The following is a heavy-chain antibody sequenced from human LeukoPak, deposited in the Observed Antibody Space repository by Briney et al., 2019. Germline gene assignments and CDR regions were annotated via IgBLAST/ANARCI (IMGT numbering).Heavy chain of an antibody. J-gene: IGHJ6*04. CDR2: ISGSGGSA. Sequence: PGGSLRLSCAASGFTFSSYGMHWVRQAPGKGLEWVAGISGSGGSAYYADSVKGRFTISRDNSKNTLYLQMNSLRDEDTALYYCASGPRYFYGMDVWGKGTTVTVSS. V-gene: IGHV3-23*01. CDR3: ASGPRYFYGMDV. CDR1: GFTFSSYG.